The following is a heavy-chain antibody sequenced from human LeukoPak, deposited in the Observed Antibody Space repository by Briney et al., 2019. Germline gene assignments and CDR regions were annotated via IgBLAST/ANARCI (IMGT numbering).Heavy chain of an antibody. CDR2: IKQDGSEK. D-gene: IGHD3-16*02. CDR3: ARDRGSYDYVWGSYRYPRN. Sequence: GGSLRLSCAASGFTFSSYAMSWVRQAPGKGLEWVANIKQDGSEKYYVDSVKGRFTISRDNAKNSLYLQMNSLRAEDTAVYYCARDRGSYDYVWGSYRYPRNWGQGTLVTVSS. CDR1: GFTFSSYA. V-gene: IGHV3-7*01. J-gene: IGHJ4*02.